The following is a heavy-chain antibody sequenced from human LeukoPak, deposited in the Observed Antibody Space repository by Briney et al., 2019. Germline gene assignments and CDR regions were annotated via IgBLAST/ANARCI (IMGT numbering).Heavy chain of an antibody. CDR1: GASISSYY. CDR3: ARGIISDP. V-gene: IGHV4-39*07. J-gene: IGHJ5*02. D-gene: IGHD2-21*01. CDR2: IYYSGST. Sequence: PSETLSLTCTVSGASISSYYWGWIRQPPGKGLEWIGSIYYSGSTYYNPSLKSRVTISVDTSKNQFSLKLSSVTAADTAVYYCARGIISDPWGQGTLVTVSS.